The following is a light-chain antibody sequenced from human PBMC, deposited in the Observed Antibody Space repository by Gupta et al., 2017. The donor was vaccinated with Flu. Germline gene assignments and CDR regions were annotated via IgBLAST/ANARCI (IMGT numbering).Light chain of an antibody. CDR1: QSLLHSNGYNY. V-gene: IGKV2-28*01. CDR3: MQALQTPRT. Sequence: DIVMTQSSLSLPVTPGEPASIPCRSSQSLLHSNGYNYLDWYLQKPGQSPQLLIYLGSSRASGVPDRFSGSGSGTDFTLKISRVEAEDVGVYYCMQALQTPRTFGQGTKVEIK. J-gene: IGKJ1*01. CDR2: LGS.